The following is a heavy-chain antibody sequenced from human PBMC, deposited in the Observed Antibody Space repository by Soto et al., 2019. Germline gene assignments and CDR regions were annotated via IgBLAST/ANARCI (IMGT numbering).Heavy chain of an antibody. CDR3: ARDGLSTPRGYSYGDQFDY. V-gene: IGHV3-74*01. CDR2: INSDGSST. J-gene: IGHJ4*02. D-gene: IGHD5-18*01. CDR1: GFTFSSYW. Sequence: GGSLRLSCAASGFTFSSYWMHWVRQAPGKGLVWVSRINSDGSSTSYADSVKGRFTISRDNAKNTLYLKMNSLRAEDTAVYYCARDGLSTPRGYSYGDQFDYWGQGTLVTVSS.